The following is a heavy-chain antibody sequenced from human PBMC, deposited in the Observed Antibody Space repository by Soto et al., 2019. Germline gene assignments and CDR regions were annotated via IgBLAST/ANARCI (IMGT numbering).Heavy chain of an antibody. J-gene: IGHJ4*02. CDR1: GGSFSGYY. CDR2: INHSGST. D-gene: IGHD3-22*01. V-gene: IGHV4-34*01. CDR3: ARSLDYYYDSRVALAY. Sequence: SETLSLTCAVYGGSFSGYYWSWIRQPPGKGLEWIGEINHSGSTNFNPSLKSRVTISVDTSKNQFSLKLSSVTAADTAVYYCARSLDYYYDSRVALAYWGQGTLVTV.